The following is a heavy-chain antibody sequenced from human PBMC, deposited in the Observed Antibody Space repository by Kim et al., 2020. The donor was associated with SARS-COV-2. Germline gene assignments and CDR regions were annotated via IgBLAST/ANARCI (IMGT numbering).Heavy chain of an antibody. V-gene: IGHV3-23*01. CDR1: EFTFSTYA. Sequence: GGSLRLSCVASEFTFSTYAMSWVRQAPGKGLEWVSSISSSGSSTYYVDSVKGRFTISRDNSKSTLFLQMTSLGAEDTALYYCAKGERTSALRFDPWGQGTVVTV. D-gene: IGHD6-6*01. CDR3: AKGERTSALRFDP. CDR2: ISSSGSST. J-gene: IGHJ5*02.